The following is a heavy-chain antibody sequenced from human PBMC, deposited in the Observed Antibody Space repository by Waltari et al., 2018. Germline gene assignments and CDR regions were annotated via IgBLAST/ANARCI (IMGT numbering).Heavy chain of an antibody. CDR2: IKEDGSLE. D-gene: IGHD3-3*01. J-gene: IGHJ4*02. V-gene: IGHV3-7*01. CDR3: AKEFSYYAFDF. CDR1: GLPFSGYW. Sequence: EVQLVESGGGLVQPGGSLRLSCSASGLPFSGYWMSWVRQAPGKGLEWVANIKEDGSLETYVDSVKGRFTVSRDNSKSSLYLQMSSLRAEDTAMYYCAKEFSYYAFDFWGQGTLVTVSP.